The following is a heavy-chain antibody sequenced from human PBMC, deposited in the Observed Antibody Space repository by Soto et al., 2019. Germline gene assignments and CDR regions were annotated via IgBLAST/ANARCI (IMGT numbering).Heavy chain of an antibody. CDR3: ARDYFDSSDYTTNWFDP. CDR1: GDSISNSRFY. Sequence: SETLSLTCSVSGDSISNSRFYWAWIRQPPGEGLEWIGSIYHTGNAYYNPSLKRRVTIFVDTSKNQFSLKLTSVTAADTALYYCARDYFDSSDYTTNWFDPWGQGTLVTV. D-gene: IGHD3-22*01. J-gene: IGHJ5*02. CDR2: IYHTGNA. V-gene: IGHV4-39*01.